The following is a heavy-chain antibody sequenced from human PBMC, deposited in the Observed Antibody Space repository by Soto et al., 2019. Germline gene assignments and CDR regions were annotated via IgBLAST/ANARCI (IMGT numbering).Heavy chain of an antibody. Sequence: ETLALTSAVYGGSFSGYYWSWIRQPPGKGLEWIGEINHSGSTNYNPSLKSRVTISVDTSKNQFSLKLRSVTAADTAVYYCARGGLSYYYYYYGMDVWGQGTTVTVSS. J-gene: IGHJ6*02. CDR1: GGSFSGYY. CDR2: INHSGST. V-gene: IGHV4-34*01. CDR3: ARGGLSYYYYYYGMDV.